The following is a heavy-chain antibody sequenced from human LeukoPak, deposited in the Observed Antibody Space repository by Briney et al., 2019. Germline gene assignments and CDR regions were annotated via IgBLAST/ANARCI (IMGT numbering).Heavy chain of an antibody. Sequence: GGSLRLSCAASGFXFSSYWINWVRQAPGKGREWVAHIKEDGSDKYYVDSVKGRFTISRDNAKNSLYLQMNSLRAEDRAVYYCARDLGSSVGYWGQGTLVTVFS. CDR1: GFXFSSYW. CDR3: ARDLGSSVGY. V-gene: IGHV3-7*05. D-gene: IGHD6-13*01. CDR2: IKEDGSDK. J-gene: IGHJ4*02.